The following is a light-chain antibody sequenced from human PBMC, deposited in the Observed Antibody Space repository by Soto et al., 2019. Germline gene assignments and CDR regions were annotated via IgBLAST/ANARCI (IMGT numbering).Light chain of an antibody. J-gene: IGLJ3*02. CDR3: AAWDDSLSTWV. CDR1: SSNIGSNT. V-gene: IGLV1-44*01. Sequence: QSVLTQPPSASGTPGQRVTLPCSGSSSNIGSNTVNWYQQLPGTAPKLLIFINDQRPSAVPHRFSGSKSGTSASLAISGLHSEDEADYYCAAWDDSLSTWVFGGGTKLTVL. CDR2: IND.